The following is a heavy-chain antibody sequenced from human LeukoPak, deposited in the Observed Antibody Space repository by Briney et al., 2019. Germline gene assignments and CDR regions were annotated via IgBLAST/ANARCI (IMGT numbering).Heavy chain of an antibody. Sequence: PGGSLRLSCAASGFTFSSHGIHWVRQAPGKGLEWVAVISDDGKTDYYADSVKGRFTISRDNSKNTLFLQMNSLRTEDTAVYYCAKEGEAAAKYAFDIWGQGTMVTVSS. D-gene: IGHD6-13*01. CDR2: ISDDGKTD. J-gene: IGHJ3*02. CDR3: AKEGEAAAKYAFDI. V-gene: IGHV3-30*18. CDR1: GFTFSSHG.